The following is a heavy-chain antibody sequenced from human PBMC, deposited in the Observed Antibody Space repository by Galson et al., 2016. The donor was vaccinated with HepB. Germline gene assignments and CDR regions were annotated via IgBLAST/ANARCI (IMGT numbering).Heavy chain of an antibody. J-gene: IGHJ4*02. CDR3: ARDPTAHELLLDY. V-gene: IGHV3-7*01. CDR2: IRQDGGEK. D-gene: IGHD1-26*01. Sequence: SLRLSCAASGFTFSDYWMSWVRQAPGKGLEWVANIRQDGGEKHYMDSVKGRFTISRDNAKNSLFLQMNSLRAEDTAVWYCARDPTAHELLLDYWGQGTLVTVSS. CDR1: GFTFSDYW.